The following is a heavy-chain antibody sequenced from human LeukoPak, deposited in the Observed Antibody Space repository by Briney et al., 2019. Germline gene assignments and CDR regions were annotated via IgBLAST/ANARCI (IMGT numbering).Heavy chain of an antibody. J-gene: IGHJ3*02. CDR3: ARDPGQWLVLGAFDI. CDR2: IWYDGSNK. Sequence: GGSLRLSCAASGFTFSSYGMHWVRQAPGKGLEWVAVIWYDGSNKYYADSVKGRFTISRDNSKNTLYLQMNSLRAEDTAVYYCARDPGQWLVLGAFDIWGQGTMVTVSS. CDR1: GFTFSSYG. D-gene: IGHD6-19*01. V-gene: IGHV3-33*01.